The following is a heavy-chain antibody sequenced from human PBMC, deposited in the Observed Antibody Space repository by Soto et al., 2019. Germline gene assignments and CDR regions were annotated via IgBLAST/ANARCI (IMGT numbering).Heavy chain of an antibody. V-gene: IGHV1-8*01. CDR1: GYTFTSYD. D-gene: IGHD3-10*01. Sequence: ASVKVSCKASGYTFTSYDINWVRQATGQGLEWMGWMNPNSGNTGYAQKFQGRVTMTRNTSISTAYMELSSLRSEDMAVYYCARSKAITMVRGVIIRNAFDIWGQGTMVTVSS. CDR3: ARSKAITMVRGVIIRNAFDI. CDR2: MNPNSGNT. J-gene: IGHJ3*02.